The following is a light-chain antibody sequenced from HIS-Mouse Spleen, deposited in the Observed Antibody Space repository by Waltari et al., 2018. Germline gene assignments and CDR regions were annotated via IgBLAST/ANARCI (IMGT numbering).Light chain of an antibody. CDR1: ALPKKY. Sequence: SYELTQPPSVSVSPGQTARITCSGDALPKKYADWYQQKSGQAPVLVIYEDSKRPSGIPERFSGSSSGTMATLTISGAQVEDGADYYCYSTDSSGNHRVFGGGTKLTVL. J-gene: IGLJ2*01. V-gene: IGLV3-10*01. CDR2: EDS. CDR3: YSTDSSGNHRV.